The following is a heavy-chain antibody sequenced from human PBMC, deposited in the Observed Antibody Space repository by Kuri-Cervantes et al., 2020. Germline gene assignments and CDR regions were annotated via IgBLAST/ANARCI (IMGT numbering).Heavy chain of an antibody. CDR2: INPNSGGT. Sequence: ASVKVSCKASGYTFTGYYMHWVRQAPGQGLEWMGWINPNSGGTNYAQKFQGRVTMTRDTSISTAYMELRSLRSDDTAVYYCAREPARVVVPMDVWGQGTTVTVSS. CDR3: AREPARVVVPMDV. CDR1: GYTFTGYY. D-gene: IGHD2-15*01. J-gene: IGHJ6*02. V-gene: IGHV1-2*02.